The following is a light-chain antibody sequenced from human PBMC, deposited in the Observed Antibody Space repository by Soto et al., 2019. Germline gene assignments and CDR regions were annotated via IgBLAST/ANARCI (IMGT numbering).Light chain of an antibody. CDR1: QSVSGNF. V-gene: IGKV3-20*01. Sequence: EIVLTQSPGTLSLSPGERATLSCCASQSVSGNFLAWYQVKPGQAPRPVVYGASTRASGFPDRFSGSGSGTEFTLTISRLEPEDFAMYYCQVYNSSPWTFGQGTKVDIK. J-gene: IGKJ1*01. CDR3: QVYNSSPWT. CDR2: GAS.